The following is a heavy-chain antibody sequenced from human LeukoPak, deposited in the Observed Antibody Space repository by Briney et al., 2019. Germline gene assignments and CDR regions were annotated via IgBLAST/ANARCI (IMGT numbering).Heavy chain of an antibody. CDR3: ARGFPPRRLYDSSGSYSYYFDY. V-gene: IGHV1-18*01. J-gene: IGHJ4*02. Sequence: ASVKVSCKASGYTFTDYGTTWVRQAPGQGLEWMGWISAYNGYIYYAQKVPGRVTVTTDTSTSTAYMELRSLRSADTAVYYCARGFPPRRLYDSSGSYSYYFDYWGQGTLVTVSS. D-gene: IGHD3-22*01. CDR2: ISAYNGYI. CDR1: GYTFTDYG.